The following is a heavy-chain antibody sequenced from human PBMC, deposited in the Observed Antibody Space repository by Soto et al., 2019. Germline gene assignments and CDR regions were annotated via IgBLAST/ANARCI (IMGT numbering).Heavy chain of an antibody. CDR3: AKAEAIAVVYYYYYGMDV. V-gene: IGHV3-23*01. Sequence: EVQLLESGGGLVQPGGSLRLSCAASGFTFSSYAMSWVRQAPGKGLEWVSAISGSGGSTYYADSVKGRFTISRDNSKNTLYLQMNSLRAEDTAVYYCAKAEAIAVVYYYYYGMDVWGQGTTVPVSS. CDR2: ISGSGGST. D-gene: IGHD6-19*01. J-gene: IGHJ6*02. CDR1: GFTFSSYA.